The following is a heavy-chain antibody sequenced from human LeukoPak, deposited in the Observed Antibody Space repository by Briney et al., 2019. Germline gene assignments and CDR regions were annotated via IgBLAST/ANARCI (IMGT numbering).Heavy chain of an antibody. J-gene: IGHJ6*03. V-gene: IGHV1-24*01. CDR3: ATSPLSSLSNYYYYYYMDV. Sequence: GASVKVSCKVSEYTLTELSMHWVRQAPGKGLEWMGGFDPEDGETIYAQKFQGRVTMTEDTSTDTAYMELSSLRSEDTAVYYCATSPLSSLSNYYYYYYMDVWGKGTTVTVSS. CDR1: EYTLTELS. CDR2: FDPEDGET. D-gene: IGHD6-6*01.